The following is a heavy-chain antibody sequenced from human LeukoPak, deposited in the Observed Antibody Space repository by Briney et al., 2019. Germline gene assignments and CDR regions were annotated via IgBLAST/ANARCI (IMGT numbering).Heavy chain of an antibody. Sequence: ASVKVSCKASGYTFTGYYMHWLRQAPGQGREWMGRINPNSGGTNYAQKFQGGVTMTRDTSISTAYMELSRLRSDDTAVYYCARDLMAEEDIVVVVAATGFDYWGQGTLVTVSS. D-gene: IGHD2-15*01. CDR2: INPNSGGT. V-gene: IGHV1-2*06. CDR3: ARDLMAEEDIVVVVAATGFDY. J-gene: IGHJ4*02. CDR1: GYTFTGYY.